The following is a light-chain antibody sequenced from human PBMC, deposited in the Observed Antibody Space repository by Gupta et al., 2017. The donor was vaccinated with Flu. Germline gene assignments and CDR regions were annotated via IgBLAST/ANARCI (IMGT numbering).Light chain of an antibody. CDR2: GNS. Sequence: QSVLTQPPSVSGAPGQRVTISCTGRSSNIGAGYDVHWYQQLPGTAPKLLIYGNSNRPSGVPDRFSGSKSGTSASLAITGLQAEDEADYYCQSYDSSLSAREVFGGGTKLTVL. J-gene: IGLJ3*02. CDR1: SSNIGAGYD. V-gene: IGLV1-40*01. CDR3: QSYDSSLSAREV.